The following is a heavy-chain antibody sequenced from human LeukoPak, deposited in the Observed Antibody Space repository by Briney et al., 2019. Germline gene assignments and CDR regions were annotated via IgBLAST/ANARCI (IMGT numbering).Heavy chain of an antibody. CDR2: IYYSGSI. V-gene: IGHV4-38-2*02. D-gene: IGHD3-10*01. Sequence: SETLSLTCAVSRYSISSGYYWGWIRQPPGKGLEWIGSIYYSGSIYYNPSLKSRVTISVDTSKNQFSLKLSSVAAADTAIYYCARDLWGSGSYYNVPLDYWGQGTLVTVSS. CDR1: RYSISSGYY. J-gene: IGHJ4*02. CDR3: ARDLWGSGSYYNVPLDY.